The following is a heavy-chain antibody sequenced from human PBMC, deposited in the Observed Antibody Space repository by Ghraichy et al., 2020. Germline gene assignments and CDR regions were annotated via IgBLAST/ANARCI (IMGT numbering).Heavy chain of an antibody. J-gene: IGHJ4*02. Sequence: GGSLRLSCAASGFTFSSYWMSWVRQAPGKGLEWVTNIKQDGSEKYYVDSVKGRFTISRDNAKNSLYLQMNSLRAEDTAVYYCAREGQWLTPNYYFDYWGQGTLVTVSS. CDR3: AREGQWLTPNYYFDY. CDR2: IKQDGSEK. V-gene: IGHV3-7*01. D-gene: IGHD6-19*01. CDR1: GFTFSSYW.